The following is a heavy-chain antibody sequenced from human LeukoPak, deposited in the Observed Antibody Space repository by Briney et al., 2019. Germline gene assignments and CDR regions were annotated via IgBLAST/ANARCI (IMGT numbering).Heavy chain of an antibody. CDR2: ISYDGSNK. CDR1: GFTFSSYG. J-gene: IGHJ4*02. D-gene: IGHD2-2*01. Sequence: PGTSLRLSCAASGFTFSSYGMHWVRQAPGKGLEWVAVISYDGSNKYYADSVKGRFTISRDNSKNTLYLQMNSLRAEDTAVYYCAKVGHCSSTSCYSFDYWGQGTLVTVSS. CDR3: AKVGHCSSTSCYSFDY. V-gene: IGHV3-30*18.